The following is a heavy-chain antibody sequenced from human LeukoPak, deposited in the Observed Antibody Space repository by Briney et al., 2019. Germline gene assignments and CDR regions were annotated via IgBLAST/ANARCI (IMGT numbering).Heavy chain of an antibody. CDR2: ISYDGSNK. CDR1: GFTFSNYA. J-gene: IGHJ4*02. D-gene: IGHD4-11*01. Sequence: GGSLRLSCAASGFTFSNYAMHWVRQAPGKGLEWVAVISYDGSNKYYADSVKGRFTISRDNSKNTLYLQMNSLRAEDTAVYYCARGGDYSNSDYWGQGTLVTVSS. CDR3: ARGGDYSNSDY. V-gene: IGHV3-30-3*01.